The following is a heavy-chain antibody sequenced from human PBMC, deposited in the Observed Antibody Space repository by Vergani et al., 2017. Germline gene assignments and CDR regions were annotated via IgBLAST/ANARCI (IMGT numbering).Heavy chain of an antibody. CDR1: GFTFSSYA. V-gene: IGHV3-23*01. CDR3: AKVRDSSGYGVLGKNWFDP. D-gene: IGHD6-19*01. Sequence: EVQLLESGGGLVQPGGSLRLSCAASGFTFSSYAMSWVRQAPGKGLEWVSAISGSGGSTYYADSVKGRFTISRDNSKNTLYLQMNSLRAEDTAVYYCAKVRDSSGYGVLGKNWFDPWGQGTLVTVSS. J-gene: IGHJ5*02. CDR2: ISGSGGST.